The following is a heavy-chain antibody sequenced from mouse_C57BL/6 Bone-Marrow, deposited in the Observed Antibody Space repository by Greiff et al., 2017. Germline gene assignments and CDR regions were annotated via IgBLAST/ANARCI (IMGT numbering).Heavy chain of an antibody. CDR3: ARPYGNGFAY. CDR1: GYTFTSYW. J-gene: IGHJ3*01. V-gene: IGHV1-50*01. CDR2: IDPSDSYT. Sequence: VQLQQPGAELVKPGASVKLSCKASGYTFTSYWMQWVKQRPGQGLEWIGEIDPSDSYTNYNQKFKGKATLTVDTSSSTAYMPLSSLTSDDAAVYYCARPYGNGFAYWGQGTLVTVSA. D-gene: IGHD1-1*01.